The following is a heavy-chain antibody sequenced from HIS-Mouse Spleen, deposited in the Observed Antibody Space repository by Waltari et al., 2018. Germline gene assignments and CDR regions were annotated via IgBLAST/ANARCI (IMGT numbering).Heavy chain of an antibody. V-gene: IGHV4-39*07. D-gene: IGHD6-13*01. CDR1: GGSISSSSYY. CDR3: AREIPYSSSWYDWYFDL. J-gene: IGHJ2*01. CDR2: IYYSGGT. Sequence: QLQLQESGPGLVKPSETLSLTCTVSGGSISSSSYYWGWIRQPPGKGLEWIGCIYYSGGTYYDPYLKSRVTISVDTSKNQFALKLSSVTAADTAVYYCAREIPYSSSWYDWYFDLWGRGTLVTVSS.